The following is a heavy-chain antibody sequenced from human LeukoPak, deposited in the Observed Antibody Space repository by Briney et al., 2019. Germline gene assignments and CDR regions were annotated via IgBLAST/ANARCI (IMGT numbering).Heavy chain of an antibody. D-gene: IGHD6-13*01. CDR3: AKDVGGSWENFDY. CDR1: GFTFSSYS. J-gene: IGHJ4*02. Sequence: PGGSLRLSCAASGFTFSSYSMNWVRQAPGKGLEWVSSISSSSSYIYYADSVKGRFTISRDNAKNSLYLQMNSLRAEDTAVYYCAKDVGGSWENFDYWGQGTLVTVSS. V-gene: IGHV3-21*01. CDR2: ISSSSSYI.